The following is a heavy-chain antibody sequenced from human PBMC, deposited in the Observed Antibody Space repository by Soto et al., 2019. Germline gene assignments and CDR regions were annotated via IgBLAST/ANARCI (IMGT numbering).Heavy chain of an antibody. CDR2: IWYDGSNT. Sequence: GGSLRLSCAASGFIFSRFGMHWVRQAPGKGLEWVAHIWYDGSNTYYADSVKGRFTISRDNSRNTVYLQMNSLRAEDAAVYHCVRDLLGSGGHFDYWGQGTLVTVSS. CDR3: VRDLLGSGGHFDY. V-gene: IGHV3-33*01. CDR1: GFIFSRFG. J-gene: IGHJ4*02. D-gene: IGHD7-27*01.